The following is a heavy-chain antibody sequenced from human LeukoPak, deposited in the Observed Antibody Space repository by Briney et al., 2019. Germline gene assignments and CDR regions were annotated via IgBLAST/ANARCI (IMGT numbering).Heavy chain of an antibody. J-gene: IGHJ4*02. V-gene: IGHV3-30-3*01. Sequence: GRSLTLSCAASGFAFSSYAMYWVRHAPGKGLEWVAVLSADGSNRYHADSVKGRFTISRDNSNNTLYLQMNSLRAEDTALFYCARGAPPDYWGQGTLVTVSS. CDR1: GFAFSSYA. CDR3: ARGAPPDY. CDR2: LSADGSNR.